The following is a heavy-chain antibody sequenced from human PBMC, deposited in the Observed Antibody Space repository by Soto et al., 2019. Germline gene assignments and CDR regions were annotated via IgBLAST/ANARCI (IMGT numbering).Heavy chain of an antibody. V-gene: IGHV1-69*13. CDR2: IIPIFGTA. D-gene: IGHD1-7*01. CDR1: GGTFSSYA. J-gene: IGHJ5*02. Sequence: ASVKVSCKASGGTFSSYAISWVRQAPGQGLEWMGGIIPIFGTANYAQKFQGRVTITADESTSTAYMELSSLRSEDTAVYYCARGITGTRAFDPRGQGTLVTGSS. CDR3: ARGITGTRAFDP.